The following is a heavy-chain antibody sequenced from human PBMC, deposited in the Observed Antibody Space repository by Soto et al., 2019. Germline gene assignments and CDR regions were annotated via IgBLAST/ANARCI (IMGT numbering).Heavy chain of an antibody. CDR2: IYYSGST. J-gene: IGHJ6*03. Sequence: SETLSLTCTVSGGSISSSSYYWGWIRQPPGKGLEWIGSIYYSGSTYYNPSLKSRVTISVDTSKNQFSLKLSSVTAADTAVYYCARVSAYSSGWLENYYMDVWGKGTTVTVSS. V-gene: IGHV4-39*01. CDR1: GGSISSSSYY. CDR3: ARVSAYSSGWLENYYMDV. D-gene: IGHD6-19*01.